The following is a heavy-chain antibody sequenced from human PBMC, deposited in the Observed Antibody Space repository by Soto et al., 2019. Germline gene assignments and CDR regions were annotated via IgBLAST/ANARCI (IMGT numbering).Heavy chain of an antibody. V-gene: IGHV3-74*01. J-gene: IGHJ4*02. CDR3: ARGIGYSAQDY. D-gene: IGHD1-1*01. Sequence: GGSLRPSCAASGFSFSDYWMHWVRQVPGKGLVWVSRISGDRSSTNYADSVKGRFTISRDNAKNTLYVQMNSLRAEDTAVYYCARGIGYSAQDYWGQGTPVTVSS. CDR1: GFSFSDYW. CDR2: ISGDRSST.